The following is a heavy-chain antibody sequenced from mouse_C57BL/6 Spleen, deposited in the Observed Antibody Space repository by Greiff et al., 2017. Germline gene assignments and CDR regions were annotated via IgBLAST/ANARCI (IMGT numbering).Heavy chain of an antibody. CDR2: IHTNSGST. CDR3: ARWGNYGYFDY. D-gene: IGHD2-1*01. V-gene: IGHV1-64*01. Sequence: QVQLQQPGAELVKPGASVTLTCKASGYSFTSSWLHWVKQRPGPGLEWIGMIHTNSGSTNYNEKFKSKSTLTVNKTSSTAYMQLSRLTSEVSAVYYCARWGNYGYFDYWGQGTTLTVSS. J-gene: IGHJ2*01. CDR1: GYSFTSSW.